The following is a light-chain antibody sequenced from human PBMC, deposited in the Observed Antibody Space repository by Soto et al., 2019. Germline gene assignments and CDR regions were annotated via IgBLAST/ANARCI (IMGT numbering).Light chain of an antibody. J-gene: IGLJ1*01. CDR1: SSDVGGYNF. CDR3: CSNAGSYTYV. V-gene: IGLV2-11*01. CDR2: DVN. Sequence: QSVLTQPRSVSGSPGQSVTISCTGTSSDVGGYNFVSWYQQHPGKAPKLMIYDVNKRPSGVPDRFSGSKSGNTASLTISGLHAEDEADYYCCSNAGSYTYVFGTGTKLTVL.